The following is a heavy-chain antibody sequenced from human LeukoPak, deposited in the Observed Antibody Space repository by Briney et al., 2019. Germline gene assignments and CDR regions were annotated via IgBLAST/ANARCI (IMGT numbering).Heavy chain of an antibody. Sequence: SETLSLTCTVSGGSISTYYWSWIRQSPGKGLEWIAYIDYRGSTTYNPSLRSRVTISVDTSRNQFSLKLSSVTAADTAVYYCARSRSGYSYDHAAFEIWGQGTLVTVSS. J-gene: IGHJ3*02. CDR1: GGSISTYY. CDR3: ARSRSGYSYDHAAFEI. CDR2: IDYRGST. D-gene: IGHD5-18*01. V-gene: IGHV4-59*01.